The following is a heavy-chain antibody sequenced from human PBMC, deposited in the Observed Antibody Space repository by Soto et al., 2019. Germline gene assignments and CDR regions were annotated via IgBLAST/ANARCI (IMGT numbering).Heavy chain of an antibody. Sequence: QSGGSLRLSCAASGFTFSSYSMNWVRQAPGKGLEWVSYISSSSSTIYYADSVKGRFTISRDNAKNSLYLQMNSLRDEDTAVYYCASWNKVLSGMDVWGQGTTVTVSS. CDR3: ASWNKVLSGMDV. V-gene: IGHV3-48*02. CDR2: ISSSSSTI. J-gene: IGHJ6*02. D-gene: IGHD2-8*01. CDR1: GFTFSSYS.